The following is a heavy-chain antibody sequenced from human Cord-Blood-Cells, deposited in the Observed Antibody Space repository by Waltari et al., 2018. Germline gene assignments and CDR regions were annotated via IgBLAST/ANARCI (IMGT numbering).Heavy chain of an antibody. J-gene: IGHJ4*02. Sequence: EVQLVESGGGLIQPGGSLRLSCAASGFTVSSNYMSWVRQAPGKGLEWVSGIYRGGSTYSAESVRGRFTISRDNSKNTLYLQMNSLRAEDTAVYYCARDWAYCSGGSCYFDYWGQGTLVTVSS. CDR3: ARDWAYCSGGSCYFDY. D-gene: IGHD2-15*01. CDR1: GFTVSSNY. CDR2: IYRGGST. V-gene: IGHV3-53*01.